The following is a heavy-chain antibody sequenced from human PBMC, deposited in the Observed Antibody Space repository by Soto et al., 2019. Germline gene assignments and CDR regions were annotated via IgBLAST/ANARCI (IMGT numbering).Heavy chain of an antibody. CDR2: INWSGGSS. CDR3: VKANDQQLVEGGPFDM. D-gene: IGHD6-13*01. CDR1: GFTFDDFA. V-gene: IGHV3-9*01. J-gene: IGHJ3*02. Sequence: EAQLVESGGGLVQPGRSLRLSCAASGFTFDDFAMHWVRQAPGRGLEWVSGINWSGGSSGYSDSVKGRFTISGDNAKNSLYLEMNSLRVEDTALFYCVKANDQQLVEGGPFDMWGQGTMVTVSS.